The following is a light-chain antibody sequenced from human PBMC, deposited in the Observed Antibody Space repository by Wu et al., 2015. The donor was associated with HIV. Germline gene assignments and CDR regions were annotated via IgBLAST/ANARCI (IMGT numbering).Light chain of an antibody. Sequence: DIQMTQYPSFLSASVGDRVTITCRASQGISSYLAWYQQKPGKAPKLLIYAASTLQSGVPSRFSGSGSGTEFTLIISSLQPEDFATYYCQQLNSYSWTLRPRDQGRKSN. CDR2: AAS. J-gene: IGKJ1*01. CDR1: QGISSY. V-gene: IGKV1-9*01. CDR3: QQLNSYSWT.